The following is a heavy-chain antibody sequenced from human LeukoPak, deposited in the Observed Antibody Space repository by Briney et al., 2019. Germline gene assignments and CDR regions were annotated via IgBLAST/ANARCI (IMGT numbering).Heavy chain of an antibody. Sequence: GGSLRLSCAASGFTFSNYSMNWVRQAPGKGLEWVSYITSSSTVYAGSVKGRFTISRDNAKDSLFLQMNSLRAEDTAVYYCARDYCSGPKCYFIDYWGQGALVTVSS. CDR1: GFTFSNYS. CDR3: ARDYCSGPKCYFIDY. V-gene: IGHV3-48*04. J-gene: IGHJ4*02. D-gene: IGHD2-15*01. CDR2: ITSSSTV.